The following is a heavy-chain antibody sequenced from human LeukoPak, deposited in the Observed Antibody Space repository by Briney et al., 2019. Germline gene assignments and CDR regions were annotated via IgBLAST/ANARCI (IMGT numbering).Heavy chain of an antibody. D-gene: IGHD2-15*01. Sequence: SVKVSCKASGGTFSSYAISWVRQAPGQGLEWMGGIIPIFGTANYAQKFQGRVTITAHKSTRTAYMELSSLRSEDTAVYYGASRYCSGGSCYYYYYMDVWGKGTTVTVSS. J-gene: IGHJ6*03. V-gene: IGHV1-69*06. CDR1: GGTFSSYA. CDR3: ASRYCSGGSCYYYYYMDV. CDR2: IIPIFGTA.